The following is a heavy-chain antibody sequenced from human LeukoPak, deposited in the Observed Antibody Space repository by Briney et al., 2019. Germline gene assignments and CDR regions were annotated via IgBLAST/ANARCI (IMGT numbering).Heavy chain of an antibody. V-gene: IGHV3-23*01. Sequence: PGGSLRLSCAASGFTFRNYAMSWVRQAPGKGLEWVSAIGSSGSSTYYADSVKGRFTISRDNSKDTLYPQMNSLRAEDTAVYYCAKRERERISWYFFDYWGQGTLVTVSS. CDR1: GFTFRNYA. J-gene: IGHJ4*02. D-gene: IGHD6-13*01. CDR3: AKRERERISWYFFDY. CDR2: IGSSGSST.